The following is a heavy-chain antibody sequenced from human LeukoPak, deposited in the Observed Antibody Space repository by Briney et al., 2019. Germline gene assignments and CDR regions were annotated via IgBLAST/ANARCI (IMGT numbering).Heavy chain of an antibody. Sequence: SETLSLTCAVYGGSFSSYYWSWLRQPPGKGLEWIGEINHSGSTNYNPSLKSRVTISVDTSKNQFSLKLSSVTAADTAVYYCARVLEGSSGQHWYFDLWGRGTQVTVSS. CDR3: ARVLEGSSGQHWYFDL. V-gene: IGHV4-34*01. CDR2: INHSGST. CDR1: GGSFSSYY. J-gene: IGHJ2*01. D-gene: IGHD6-19*01.